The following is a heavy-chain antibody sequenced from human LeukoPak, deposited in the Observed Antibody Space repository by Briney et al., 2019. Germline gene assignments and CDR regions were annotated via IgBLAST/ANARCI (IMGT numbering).Heavy chain of an antibody. J-gene: IGHJ4*02. CDR1: GGSISSYY. V-gene: IGHV4-4*07. CDR2: IYTSGST. CDR3: ARGGYYYDSSGPYYFDY. Sequence: SETLSLTCTVSGGSISSYYWSWIRQPAGKGLEWIGRIYTSGSTNYNPSLKSRVTMSVDTSKNQFSLKLSSVPAADAAVYYCARGGYYYDSSGPYYFDYWGQGTLVTVSS. D-gene: IGHD3-22*01.